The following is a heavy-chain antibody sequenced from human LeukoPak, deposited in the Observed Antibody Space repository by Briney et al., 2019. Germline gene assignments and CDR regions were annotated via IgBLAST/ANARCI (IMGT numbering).Heavy chain of an antibody. J-gene: IGHJ3*02. CDR2: IYYSGST. CDR3: ARGYYYYDSSGYPFDI. D-gene: IGHD3-22*01. CDR1: GGSISSGGYY. V-gene: IGHV4-61*08. Sequence: PSQTLSLTCTVSGGSISSGGYYWSWIRQPPGKGLEWIGYIYYSGSTNYNPSLKSRVTISVDTSKNQFSLKLSSVTAADTAVYYCARGYYYYDSSGYPFDIWGQGTMVTVSS.